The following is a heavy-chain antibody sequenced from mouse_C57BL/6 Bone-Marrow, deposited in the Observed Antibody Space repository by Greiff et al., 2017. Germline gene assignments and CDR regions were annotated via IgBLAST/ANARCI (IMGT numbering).Heavy chain of an antibody. V-gene: IGHV1-81*01. CDR1: GYTFTSYG. CDR3: ARSISFYYDYDPFDY. D-gene: IGHD2-4*01. CDR2: IYPRSGNT. Sequence: VKLMESGAELARPGASVKLSCKASGYTFTSYGISWVKQRTGQGLEWIGEIYPRSGNTYYNEKFKGKATLTADKSSSTAYMELRSLTSEDSAVYFCARSISFYYDYDPFDYWGQGTTLTVSS. J-gene: IGHJ2*01.